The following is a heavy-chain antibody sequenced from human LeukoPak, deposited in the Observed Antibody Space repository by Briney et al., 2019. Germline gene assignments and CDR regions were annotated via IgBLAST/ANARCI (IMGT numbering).Heavy chain of an antibody. V-gene: IGHV4-31*03. Sequence: SETLSLTCTVSGGSISSGGYYWSWIRQHPGKGLEWIGYIYYSGSTYYNPSLKSRVTISVDTSKNQFSLKLSSVTAADTAVYYCARARETSKYYYDSSGYYDPWFDPWGQGTLATVSS. CDR3: ARARETSKYYYDSSGYYDPWFDP. J-gene: IGHJ5*02. D-gene: IGHD3-22*01. CDR1: GGSISSGGYY. CDR2: IYYSGST.